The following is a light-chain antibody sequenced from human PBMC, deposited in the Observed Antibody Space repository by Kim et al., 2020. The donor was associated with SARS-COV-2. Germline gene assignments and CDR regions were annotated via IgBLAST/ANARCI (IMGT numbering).Light chain of an antibody. CDR1: ESISSW. CDR3: QQYNHYSRT. J-gene: IGKJ1*01. Sequence: DIQMTQSPSTLSASIGDRVTITCRASESISSWLAWYQQKPGKAPKLLIYDASSLRSGVPSRFSGSGSGTEFTLTISSLQPEDFATYYCQQYNHYSRTFGQGTKVDIK. V-gene: IGKV1-5*01. CDR2: DAS.